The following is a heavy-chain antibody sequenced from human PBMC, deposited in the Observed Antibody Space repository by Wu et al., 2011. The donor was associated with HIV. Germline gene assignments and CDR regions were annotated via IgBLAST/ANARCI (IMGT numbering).Heavy chain of an antibody. J-gene: IGHJ3*01. CDR1: GFTFNNYA. Sequence: QVQLVQSGGDVVQPGRSLRLSCAASGFTFNNYAIHWVRQAPGEGLEWLTAVPPDGNKKYYKDSVKGRFTISRDNSKNTLFLQMNTLRRDDTAVYYCASAVYTGTHGAFDVWGQGTMVTVSS. D-gene: IGHD4-17*01. V-gene: IGHV3-30-3*01. CDR3: ASAVYTGTHGAFDV. CDR2: VPPDGNKK.